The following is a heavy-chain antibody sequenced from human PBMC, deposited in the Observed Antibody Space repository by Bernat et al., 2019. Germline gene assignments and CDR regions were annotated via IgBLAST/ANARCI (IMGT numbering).Heavy chain of an antibody. CDR1: GFTFSSYW. CDR2: IKQDGSDK. Sequence: EVQLVESGGGLVQPGGSLRLSCAASGFTFSSYWMSWVRQAPGKGLEWVANIKQDGSDKYYVDSMKGRFTISRDNAKKSLYLQMNSLRAEDTAVYYCAGVNYYDSSDDYWGQGTLVTVCS. J-gene: IGHJ4*02. D-gene: IGHD3-22*01. V-gene: IGHV3-7*01. CDR3: AGVNYYDSSDDY.